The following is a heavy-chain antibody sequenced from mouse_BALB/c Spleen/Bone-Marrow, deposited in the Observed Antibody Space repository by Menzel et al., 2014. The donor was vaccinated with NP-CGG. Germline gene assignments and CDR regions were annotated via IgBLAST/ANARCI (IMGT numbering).Heavy chain of an antibody. J-gene: IGHJ3*01. V-gene: IGHV14-3*02. Sequence: TXSGFSXKDTYMHWVKQRPEQGLEWIGRIDPVNANTKYDPKFQGKATITADTSSNSVYXXLXTXASEXTAVYYCAVYFYGSSLFAYWGQGTLVTVSA. CDR3: AVYFYGSSLFAY. D-gene: IGHD1-1*01. CDR1: GFSXKDTY. CDR2: IDPVNANT.